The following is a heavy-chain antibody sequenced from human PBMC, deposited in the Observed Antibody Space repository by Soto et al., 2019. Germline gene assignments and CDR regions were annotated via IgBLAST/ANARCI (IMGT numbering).Heavy chain of an antibody. CDR3: ARVWTFHWYFDL. CDR1: GGSISSYY. CDR2: IYYSGST. V-gene: IGHV4-59*01. Sequence: QVQLQESGPGLVKPSETLSLTCTVSGGSISSYYWSWIRQPPGKGLEWIGYIYYSGSTNYNPSLKSRVTISVDTSKNHSSLKLSSVTAADTAVYYCARVWTFHWYFDLWGRGTLVTVSS. J-gene: IGHJ2*01. D-gene: IGHD1-1*01.